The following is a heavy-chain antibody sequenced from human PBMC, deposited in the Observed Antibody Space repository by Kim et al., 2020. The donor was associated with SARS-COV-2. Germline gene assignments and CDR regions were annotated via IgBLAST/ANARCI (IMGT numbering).Heavy chain of an antibody. CDR3: TTAEVEMATIRPDY. CDR2: IKSKTDGGTT. V-gene: IGHV3-15*01. D-gene: IGHD5-12*01. Sequence: GGSLRLSCAASGFTFSNAWMSWVRQAPGKGLEWVGRIKSKTDGGTTDYAAPVKGRFTISRDDSKNTLYPQMNSLKTEDTAVYYCTTAEVEMATIRPDYWGQGTLVTVSS. CDR1: GFTFSNAW. J-gene: IGHJ4*02.